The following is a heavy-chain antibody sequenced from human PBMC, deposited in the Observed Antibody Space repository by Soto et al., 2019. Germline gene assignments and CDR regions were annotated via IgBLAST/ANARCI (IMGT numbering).Heavy chain of an antibody. V-gene: IGHV4-30-2*01. Sequence: SETLSLTCAVSGGSISSGGYSWSWIRQPPGKGLEWIGYTYHSGSTYYNPSLKSRVTISVDTSKNHFSLKLSSVTAVDTAVYYCARGVRGASVFDPWGQGTLVTVSS. CDR1: GGSISSGGYS. J-gene: IGHJ5*02. CDR3: ARGVRGASVFDP. D-gene: IGHD3-10*01. CDR2: TYHSGST.